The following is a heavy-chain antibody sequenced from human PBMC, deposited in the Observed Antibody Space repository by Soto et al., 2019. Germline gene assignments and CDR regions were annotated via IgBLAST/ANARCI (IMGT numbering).Heavy chain of an antibody. D-gene: IGHD2-8*01. CDR2: IYSGGST. CDR3: ARYSNLCGTNGVCYSCCYFDS. J-gene: IGHJ4*02. V-gene: IGHV3-53*02. Sequence: EVQLVETGGGLIQPGGSLRLSCAASGFTVSSNYMSWVRQAPGKGLDWVSVIYSGGSTYYADSVKGRFTISRDNSKNTLYRKMNSLRAEDTAVYYCARYSNLCGTNGVCYSCCYFDSWGQGTLVTVSS. CDR1: GFTVSSNY.